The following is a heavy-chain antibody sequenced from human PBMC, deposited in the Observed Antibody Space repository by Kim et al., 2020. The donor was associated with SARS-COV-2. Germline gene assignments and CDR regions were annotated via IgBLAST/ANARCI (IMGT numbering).Heavy chain of an antibody. CDR3: ARHYYDSSGYYLVFDY. Sequence: KLQGRVTMTTDTSTSTAYMELRSLRSDDTAVYYCARHYYDSSGYYLVFDYWGQGTLVTVSS. J-gene: IGHJ4*02. D-gene: IGHD3-22*01. V-gene: IGHV1-18*01.